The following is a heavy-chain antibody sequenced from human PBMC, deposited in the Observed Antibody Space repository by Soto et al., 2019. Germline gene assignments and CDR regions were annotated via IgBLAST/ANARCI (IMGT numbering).Heavy chain of an antibody. CDR2: ISVSDAFI. V-gene: IGHV3-23*01. Sequence: XGSLKLSCSASGFNVGAFAVNWVRQAPGKGLEWVSGISVSDAFIYYADSVRGRFSISRDASENILYLQMNSLRVDDTALYYCTRETVAGITGLDYWGPGTLVTVSS. J-gene: IGHJ4*02. CDR1: GFNVGAFA. D-gene: IGHD1-20*01. CDR3: TRETVAGITGLDY.